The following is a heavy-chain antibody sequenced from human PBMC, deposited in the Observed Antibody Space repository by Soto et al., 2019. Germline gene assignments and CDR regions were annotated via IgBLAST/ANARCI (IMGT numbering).Heavy chain of an antibody. CDR2: IIPLFGTT. D-gene: IGHD3-10*01. Sequence: QVQVVQSGVEVRRPGSSVKVSCKASGDTFKNCVISWVRQAPGQGLEWMGGIIPLFGTTDFAQRFQGRLTITTDESTTTAYMEPRRLRSEDTATYYCAAELGFGKLSVVWGQGTKVIGSS. CDR3: AAELGFGKLSVV. CDR1: GDTFKNCV. V-gene: IGHV1-69*01. J-gene: IGHJ6*02.